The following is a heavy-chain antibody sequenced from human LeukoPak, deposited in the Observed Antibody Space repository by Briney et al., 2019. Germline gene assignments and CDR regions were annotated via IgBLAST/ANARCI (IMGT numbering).Heavy chain of an antibody. V-gene: IGHV3-30-3*01. CDR1: GFTFSSYA. CDR2: ISYDGSNK. CDR3: ARDPASTSYYDFWSGYFAGYMDV. J-gene: IGHJ6*03. D-gene: IGHD3-3*01. Sequence: PGGSLRLSCAASGFTFSSYAMHWVRQAPGKGLEWVAVISYDGSNKYYADSVKGRFTISRDNSKNTLYLQMNSLRAEDTAVYYCARDPASTSYYDFWSGYFAGYMDVWGKGTTVTVSS.